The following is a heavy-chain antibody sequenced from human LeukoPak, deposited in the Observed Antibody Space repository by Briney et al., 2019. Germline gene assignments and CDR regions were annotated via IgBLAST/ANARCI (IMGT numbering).Heavy chain of an antibody. J-gene: IGHJ5*02. CDR2: ISSSGSTI. V-gene: IGHV3-48*03. CDR3: ARGSVDGDYLFS. CDR1: GFTFSSYE. Sequence: PGGSLRLSCAASGFTFSSYEMNWVRQAPGKGLEWVSYISSSGSTIYYADSVKGRCTISRDNSKNTLYLQMNSLRAEDTAVYYCARGSVDGDYLFSWGQGTLVTVSS. D-gene: IGHD4-17*01.